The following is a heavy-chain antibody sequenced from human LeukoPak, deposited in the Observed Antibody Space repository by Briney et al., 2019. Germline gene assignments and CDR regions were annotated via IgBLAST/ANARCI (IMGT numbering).Heavy chain of an antibody. CDR2: ISAYNGNT. Sequence: GASVMVSCKASGYTFTSYGVTWVRQAPGQGLEWMGWISAYNGNTNYAQKLQGRVTMTTDTSTSTAYMELRSLRSDDTAVYYCARDRGSGWFVYWGQGTLVTVSS. V-gene: IGHV1-18*01. D-gene: IGHD6-19*01. J-gene: IGHJ5*01. CDR1: GYTFTSYG. CDR3: ARDRGSGWFVY.